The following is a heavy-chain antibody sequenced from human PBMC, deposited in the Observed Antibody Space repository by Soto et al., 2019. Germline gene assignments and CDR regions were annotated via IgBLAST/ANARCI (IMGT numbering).Heavy chain of an antibody. CDR3: AKEIYDSGSFDY. CDR1: GFTFDDYA. D-gene: IGHD3-10*01. V-gene: IGHV3-9*01. Sequence: SLRLSCAASGFTFDDYAMHWVRQAPGKGLEWVSGISSNSGNKGYADSVKGRFTISRDNAKNSLYLQMNSLRAEDTALYYCAKEIYDSGSFDYWGQGTLVTV. J-gene: IGHJ4*02. CDR2: ISSNSGNK.